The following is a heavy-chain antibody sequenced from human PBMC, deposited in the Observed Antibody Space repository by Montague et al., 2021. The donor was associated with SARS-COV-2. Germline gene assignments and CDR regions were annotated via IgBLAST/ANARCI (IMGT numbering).Heavy chain of an antibody. CDR2: IYYSGST. J-gene: IGHJ5*02. V-gene: IGHV4-39*01. D-gene: IGHD3-9*01. Sequence: SETLSLTCTVSGGSISSSSYYWGWIRQPPGKGLEWIGSIYYSGSTYYNPSLKSRVTISVDTSKNQFSLKLSSVTAADTAVYYCARRSYDILTGYSIPNWFDPWAREPWSPSPQ. CDR3: ARRSYDILTGYSIPNWFDP. CDR1: GGSISSSSYY.